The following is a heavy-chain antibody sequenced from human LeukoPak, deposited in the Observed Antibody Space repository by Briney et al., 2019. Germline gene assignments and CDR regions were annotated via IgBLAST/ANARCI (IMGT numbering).Heavy chain of an antibody. CDR3: ATLGSTYYYYYMDV. CDR1: GGTFSSYT. J-gene: IGHJ6*03. CDR2: IIPILGIA. Sequence: SVKVSCKAPGGTFSSYTISWVRQAPGQGLEWMGRIIPILGIANYAQKFQGRVTITADKSTSTAYMELSSLRSEDTAVYYCATLGSTYYYYYMDVWGKGTTVIVSS. V-gene: IGHV1-69*02. D-gene: IGHD3-10*01.